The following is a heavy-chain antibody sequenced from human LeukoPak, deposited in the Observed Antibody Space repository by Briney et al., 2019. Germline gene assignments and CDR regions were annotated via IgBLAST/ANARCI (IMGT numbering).Heavy chain of an antibody. D-gene: IGHD5-18*01. CDR1: GYTFTSYG. J-gene: IGHJ4*02. CDR2: ISGYNGNT. Sequence: VSVKVSCKASGYTFTSYGISWVRQAPGQGLEWMGWISGYNGNTNYAQKLQGRVTMTTDTSTSTAYMELRSLRSDDTAVYYCARGGRGYSYGREFDYWGQGTLITVSS. CDR3: ARGGRGYSYGREFDY. V-gene: IGHV1-18*01.